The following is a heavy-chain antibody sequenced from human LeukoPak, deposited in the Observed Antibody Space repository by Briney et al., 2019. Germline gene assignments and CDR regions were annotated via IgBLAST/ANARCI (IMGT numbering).Heavy chain of an antibody. CDR2: LSDSGGST. D-gene: IGHD4-17*01. CDR3: ARAYDYGDLGWFDP. Sequence: GGSLRLSCAASGFSFSNYDMTWVRQAPGKGLDWVSTLSDSGGSTYYADSVKGRFTISRDNAKNSLYLQMNSLRAEDTAVYYCARAYDYGDLGWFDPWGQGTLVTVSS. V-gene: IGHV3-23*01. CDR1: GFSFSNYD. J-gene: IGHJ5*02.